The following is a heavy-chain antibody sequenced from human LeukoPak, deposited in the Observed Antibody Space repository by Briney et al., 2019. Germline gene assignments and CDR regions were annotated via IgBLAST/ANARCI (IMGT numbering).Heavy chain of an antibody. V-gene: IGHV3-30-3*01. CDR2: ISYDGSNK. J-gene: IGHJ4*02. CDR1: GFTFSSYA. Sequence: GGSLRLSCAASGFTFSSYAMHWVRQAPGKGLEWVAVISYDGSNKYYADSVKGRFTISRDSAKNSLYLQMNSLRAEDTAVYYCARANYYYDSSGYYAHFDYWGQGTLVTVSS. CDR3: ARANYYYDSSGYYAHFDY. D-gene: IGHD3-22*01.